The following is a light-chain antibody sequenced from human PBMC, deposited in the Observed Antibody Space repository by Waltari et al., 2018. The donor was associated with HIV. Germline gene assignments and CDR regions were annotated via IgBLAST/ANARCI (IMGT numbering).Light chain of an antibody. V-gene: IGLV3-21*04. CDR1: NIERKS. CDR2: YDS. J-gene: IGLJ2*01. Sequence: SSLLTQIPSVSVAPGQTARITCGGNNIERKSVHWYQQKPGQAPLLVINYDSDRPSGIPERFSGSNSGNTATLTISRVGDGDEADYYCQVWDSSSDHVLFGGGTRLTVL. CDR3: QVWDSSSDHVL.